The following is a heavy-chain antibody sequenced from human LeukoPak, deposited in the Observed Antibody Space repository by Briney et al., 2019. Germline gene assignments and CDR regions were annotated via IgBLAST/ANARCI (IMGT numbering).Heavy chain of an antibody. CDR2: ISSSSSTI. D-gene: IGHD2-15*01. V-gene: IGHV3-48*04. Sequence: GGSLRLSCAASGFTFSSYSMNWVRQAPGKGLEWVSYISSSSSTIYYADSVKGRFTISRDNAKNSLYLQMNSLRAEDTAVYYCARDGYCSGGSCYRRSKYFQHWGQGTLVTVSS. J-gene: IGHJ1*01. CDR1: GFTFSSYS. CDR3: ARDGYCSGGSCYRRSKYFQH.